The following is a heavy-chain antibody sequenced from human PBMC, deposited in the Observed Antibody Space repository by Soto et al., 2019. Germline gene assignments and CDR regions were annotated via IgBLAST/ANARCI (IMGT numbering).Heavy chain of an antibody. D-gene: IGHD4-17*01. V-gene: IGHV3-30*18. CDR3: AKGGYGDGGVIDY. J-gene: IGHJ4*02. Sequence: QVQLVESGGGVVQPGRSLRLSCAASGFTFSTYGMQWVRQAPGKGLEWVAVISYDGSNKYYADSVKGRFTISRDNSKNTLYLQIKSLRAEDTDVYYCAKGGYGDGGVIDYWGQGTLVTVSS. CDR2: ISYDGSNK. CDR1: GFTFSTYG.